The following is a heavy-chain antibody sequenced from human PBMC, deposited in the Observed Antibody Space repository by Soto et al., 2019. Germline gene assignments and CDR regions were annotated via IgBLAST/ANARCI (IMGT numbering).Heavy chain of an antibody. CDR3: ALVDNDLTPTPQDV. CDR1: GYTFVNYA. Sequence: QVQLVQSGDEVRKPGSSVKVSCKASGYTFVNYAIAWVRQAPGQGLEWVGWISPCSGNTNYARKVQGRLTITTDTYTTTAYMDLGNLTTVEAAAKSCALVDNDLTPTPQDVWGQGTTVTVSS. V-gene: IGHV1-18*01. D-gene: IGHD2-15*01. J-gene: IGHJ6*02. CDR2: ISPCSGNT.